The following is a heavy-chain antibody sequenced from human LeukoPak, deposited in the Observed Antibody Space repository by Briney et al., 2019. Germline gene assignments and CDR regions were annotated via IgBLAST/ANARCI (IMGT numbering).Heavy chain of an antibody. V-gene: IGHV3-30*02. CDR1: GFSFSSYA. J-gene: IGHJ1*01. CDR3: AKGAYHYYDSSGYYRDEYFQH. Sequence: GGSLRLSCTASGFSFSSYAMNWVRQAPGKGLEWVAFIRYDGSNKYYADSVKGRFTISRDNSKNTLYLQMNSLRAEDTAVYYCAKGAYHYYDSSGYYRDEYFQHWGQGTLVTVSS. D-gene: IGHD3-22*01. CDR2: IRYDGSNK.